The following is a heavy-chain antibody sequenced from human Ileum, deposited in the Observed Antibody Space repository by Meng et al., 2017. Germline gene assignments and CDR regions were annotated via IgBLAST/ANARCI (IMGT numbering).Heavy chain of an antibody. Sequence: QPQLQESGPGLVKPSEALSLTCSVSGGSISTSGYYWGWIRQPPGKGLEWIGSIGHSGITYYTPSLKSRVTVSLDPSKSQFPLKLASVTAADTAVYYCVRSSGWVRTGFDPWGQGTLVTVSS. V-gene: IGHV4-39*01. CDR1: GGSISTSGYY. CDR3: VRSSGWVRTGFDP. J-gene: IGHJ5*02. CDR2: IGHSGIT. D-gene: IGHD6-19*01.